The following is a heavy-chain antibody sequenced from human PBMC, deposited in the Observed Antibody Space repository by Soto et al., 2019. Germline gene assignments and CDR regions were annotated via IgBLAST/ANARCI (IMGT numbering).Heavy chain of an antibody. V-gene: IGHV4-59*01. D-gene: IGHD1-7*01. CDR3: ARGIVRITGTTGEGWNWLPGLPQLGFDP. CDR2: IYYSGST. Sequence: PSETLSLTCTISGSSISSYYWSWIRQPPGKGLEWIGYIYYSGSTNYNPSLKSRVTISVDTSKNQFSLKLSSVTAADTAVYYCARGIVRITGTTGEGWNWLPGLPQLGFDPWGQGTLVTVSS. CDR1: GSSISSYY. J-gene: IGHJ5*02.